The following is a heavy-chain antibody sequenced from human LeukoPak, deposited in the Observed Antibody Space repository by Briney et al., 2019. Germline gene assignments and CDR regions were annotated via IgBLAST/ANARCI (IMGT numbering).Heavy chain of an antibody. Sequence: GGPLRLSCAASGFTFSSYGMHWVRQAPGKGLEWVAVIWYDGSNKYYADSVKGRFTISRDNSKNTLYLQMNSLRAEDTAVYYCARGSVPAAITTAIGYWGQGTLVTVSS. J-gene: IGHJ4*02. CDR3: ARGSVPAAITTAIGY. D-gene: IGHD2-2*02. V-gene: IGHV3-33*01. CDR2: IWYDGSNK. CDR1: GFTFSSYG.